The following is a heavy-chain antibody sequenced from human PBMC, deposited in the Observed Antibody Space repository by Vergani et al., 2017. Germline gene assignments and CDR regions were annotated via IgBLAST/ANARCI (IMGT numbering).Heavy chain of an antibody. D-gene: IGHD3-10*01. CDR2: INPNSGGT. CDR1: GGTFSSYA. V-gene: IGHV1-2*02. CDR3: ARTTYYYGSGSYWSPHNWFDP. J-gene: IGHJ5*02. Sequence: QVQLVQSGAEVKKPGSSVKVSCKASGGTFSSYAISWVRQAPGQGLEWMGWINPNSGGTNYAQKFQGRVTMTRDTSISTAYMELSRLRSDDTAVYYCARTTYYYGSGSYWSPHNWFDPWGQGTLVTVSS.